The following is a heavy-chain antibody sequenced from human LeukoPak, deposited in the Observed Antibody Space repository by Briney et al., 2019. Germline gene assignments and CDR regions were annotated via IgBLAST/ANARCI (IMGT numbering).Heavy chain of an antibody. Sequence: ASVKVSCKASGYTFTGYFMHWVRQAPGQGLEWMGWINPNSGGTNYSLKFQGRVTMTRDTSISTAYMELSSLRSNDTVVYYCARDERYDSSGYPFDQWGQGTLVTVSS. CDR2: INPNSGGT. CDR1: GYTFTGYF. V-gene: IGHV1-2*02. D-gene: IGHD3-22*01. CDR3: ARDERYDSSGYPFDQ. J-gene: IGHJ4*02.